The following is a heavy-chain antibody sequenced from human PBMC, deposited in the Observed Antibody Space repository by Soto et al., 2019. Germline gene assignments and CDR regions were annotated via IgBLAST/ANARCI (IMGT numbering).Heavy chain of an antibody. V-gene: IGHV3-11*01. Sequence: GGSLRLSCAASGFTFSDYYMSWIRQAPGKGLEWVSYISNSGNAVDYADSVKGRFIISRDNAKNSLYLQMHNLRAEDTAVYYCARGSSVHGGVFDHWGQGTLVTVSS. D-gene: IGHD6-19*01. CDR3: ARGSSVHGGVFDH. CDR2: ISNSGNAV. CDR1: GFTFSDYY. J-gene: IGHJ4*02.